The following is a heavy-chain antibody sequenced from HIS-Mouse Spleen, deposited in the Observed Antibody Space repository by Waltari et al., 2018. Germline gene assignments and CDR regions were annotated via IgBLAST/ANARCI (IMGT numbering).Heavy chain of an antibody. Sequence: QVQLVESGGGVVQPGRSLRLSCAASGFTFSSYAMHWVRQAPGKGLGWVAVISYDGSNKYYADSVKGRFTISRDNSKNTLYLQMNSLRAEDTAVYYCARDEVRGICGGDCYPFDYWGQGTLVTVSS. CDR3: ARDEVRGICGGDCYPFDY. CDR1: GFTFSSYA. D-gene: IGHD2-21*02. V-gene: IGHV3-30*04. J-gene: IGHJ4*02. CDR2: ISYDGSNK.